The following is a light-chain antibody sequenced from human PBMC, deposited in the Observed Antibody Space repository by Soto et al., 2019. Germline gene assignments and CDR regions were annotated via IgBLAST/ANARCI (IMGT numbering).Light chain of an antibody. CDR2: DTS. CDR1: QDVGHY. J-gene: IGKJ4*01. CDR3: QHRSTWPPLT. V-gene: IGKV3-11*01. Sequence: EIVLTQSPATLSASPGESAALSCRASQDVGHYVAWYRQIPGQAPRLLIYDTSNRAAGIPDRFRGSGSGTDFTHTISSLEPEDFAVYYCQHRSTWPPLTFGGVTKVEIK.